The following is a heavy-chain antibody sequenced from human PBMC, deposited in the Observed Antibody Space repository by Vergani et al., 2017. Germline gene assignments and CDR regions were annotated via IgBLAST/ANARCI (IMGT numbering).Heavy chain of an antibody. D-gene: IGHD3-22*01. J-gene: IGHJ4*02. CDR1: GFTFSSYG. Sequence: QVQLVESGGGVVQPGRSLRLSCAASGFTFSSYGMYWVRQAPGKGLEWVAVMWYDGSNKFYADSVKGRFTISRDNSKNTLYLQMNSLRAEDTAVYYCARGGYYDSSEGGFDYWGQGTLVTVSS. CDR2: MWYDGSNK. V-gene: IGHV3-33*01. CDR3: ARGGYYDSSEGGFDY.